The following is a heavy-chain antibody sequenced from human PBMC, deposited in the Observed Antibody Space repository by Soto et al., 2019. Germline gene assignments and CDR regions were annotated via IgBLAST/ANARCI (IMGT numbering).Heavy chain of an antibody. V-gene: IGHV3-9*01. CDR3: APGGYSGYDYKEGENFDY. CDR2: ISWNSGSI. D-gene: IGHD5-12*01. J-gene: IGHJ4*02. CDR1: GFTFDDYA. Sequence: EVQLVESGGGLVQPGRSLRLSCAASGFTFDDYAMHWVRQAPGKGLEWVSGISWNSGSIGYADSVKGRFTISRDNAKNSLYLQMNSLRAEDTALYYCAPGGYSGYDYKEGENFDYWGQGTLVTVSS.